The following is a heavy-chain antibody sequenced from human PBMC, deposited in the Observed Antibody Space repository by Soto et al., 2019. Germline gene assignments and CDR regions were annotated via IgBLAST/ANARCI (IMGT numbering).Heavy chain of an antibody. CDR2: INHSGST. D-gene: IGHD2-8*02. Sequence: SETLSLTCAVYGGSFSGYYRTWIRQPPGTGLEWIGEINHSGSTNYNPSLKSRVTISVDTSKNQFSLKLTSVTAADTAVYYCARDEITGLFDYWGQGTLVTVSS. CDR1: GGSFSGYY. CDR3: ARDEITGLFDY. V-gene: IGHV4-34*01. J-gene: IGHJ4*02.